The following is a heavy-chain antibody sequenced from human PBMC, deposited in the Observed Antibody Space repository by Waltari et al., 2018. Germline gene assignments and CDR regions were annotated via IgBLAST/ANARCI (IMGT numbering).Heavy chain of an antibody. CDR3: ARDSLETGDPWFFDL. D-gene: IGHD7-27*01. V-gene: IGHV4-39*07. CDR1: GGSISSSSYY. Sequence: QLQLQESGPGLVKPSETLSLTCTVSGGSISSSSYYWGWIRQPPGKGLEWIGSIYYSGSTYYNPSLKSRVTISVDTSKNQFSLKLSSVTAADTALYFCARDSLETGDPWFFDLWGRGTLVTVSS. CDR2: IYYSGST. J-gene: IGHJ2*01.